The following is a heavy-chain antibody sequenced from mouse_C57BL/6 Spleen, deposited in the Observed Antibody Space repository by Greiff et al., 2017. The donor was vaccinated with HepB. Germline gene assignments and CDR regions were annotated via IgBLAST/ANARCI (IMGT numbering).Heavy chain of an antibody. D-gene: IGHD1-1*01. J-gene: IGHJ1*03. CDR3: ARSFITTVVPSYWYFDV. Sequence: EVQLQESGPELVKPGASVKISCKASGYSFTDYNMNWVKQSNGKSLEWIGVINPNYGTTSYNQKFKGKATLTVDQSSSTAYMQLNSLTSEDSAVYYCARSFITTVVPSYWYFDVWGTGTTVTVSS. V-gene: IGHV1-39*01. CDR2: INPNYGTT. CDR1: GYSFTDYN.